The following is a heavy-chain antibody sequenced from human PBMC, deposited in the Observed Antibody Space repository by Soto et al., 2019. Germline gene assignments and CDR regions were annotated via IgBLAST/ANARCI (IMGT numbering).Heavy chain of an antibody. Sequence: EVQLLESGGGLVQPGGSLRLSCAASGFTFSSYAMSWVRQAPGKGLEWVSAISGSGGSTYYADSVKGRFTISRDNSKNTLYLQMNSLRAEDTAVYYCAKDPYTMVRGVIIAYFDYWGQGTLVTVSS. CDR2: ISGSGGST. J-gene: IGHJ4*02. V-gene: IGHV3-23*01. CDR3: AKDPYTMVRGVIIAYFDY. CDR1: GFTFSSYA. D-gene: IGHD3-10*01.